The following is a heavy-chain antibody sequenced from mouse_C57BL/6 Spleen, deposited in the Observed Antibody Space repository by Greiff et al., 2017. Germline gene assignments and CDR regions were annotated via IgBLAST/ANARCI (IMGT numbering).Heavy chain of an antibody. CDR2: IDPNSGGT. V-gene: IGHV1-72*01. CDR1: GYTFTSYW. Sequence: VQLQQPGAELVKPGASVKLSCKASGYTFTSYWMHWVKQRPGRGLEWIGRIDPNSGGTKYNEKFKSKATLTVDKPSSTAYMQLSILTSEDSAVYYCARMRDYLSGYFDVWGTGTTVTVSS. J-gene: IGHJ1*03. D-gene: IGHD2-4*01. CDR3: ARMRDYLSGYFDV.